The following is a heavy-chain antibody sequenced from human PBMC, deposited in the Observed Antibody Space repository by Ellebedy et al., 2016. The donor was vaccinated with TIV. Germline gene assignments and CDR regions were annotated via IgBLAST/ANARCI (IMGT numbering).Heavy chain of an antibody. CDR3: ARGGVVAGADY. V-gene: IGHV3-7*03. CDR2: INQDGSAK. D-gene: IGHD6-19*01. J-gene: IGHJ4*02. CDR1: GFTFRNYW. Sequence: GESLKISCAASGFTFRNYWMNWVRQAPGKGLEWVANINQDGSAKYYMDSVKGRFTISRDNAKNSLYLQMNSLGGEDTAVYYCARGGVVAGADYWGQGTLVTVSS.